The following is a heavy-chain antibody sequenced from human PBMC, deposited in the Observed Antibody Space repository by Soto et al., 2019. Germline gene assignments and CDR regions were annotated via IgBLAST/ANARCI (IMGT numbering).Heavy chain of an antibody. Sequence: QVQLVQSGAEVKKPGSSVKVSCKAPGGTFSTYTITLVRQAPGQGVEWMGRIIPIIGIINYAQKFQGRVTITADKFTGTSYMELTRQRSDDTAVYYCAGDRASHYNDSHASSYPWGQGTLVTVSS. CDR1: GGTFSTYT. V-gene: IGHV1-69*08. J-gene: IGHJ5*02. CDR2: IIPIIGII. CDR3: AGDRASHYNDSHASSYP. D-gene: IGHD3-22*01.